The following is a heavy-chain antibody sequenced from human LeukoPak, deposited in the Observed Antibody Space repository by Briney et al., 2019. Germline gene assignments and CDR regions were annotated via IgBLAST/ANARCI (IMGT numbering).Heavy chain of an antibody. D-gene: IGHD5-12*01. CDR3: ARGDSLGFLH. CDR2: IYTSGST. CDR1: GGSISSDSYF. J-gene: IGHJ1*01. Sequence: SETLSLTCTVSGGSISSDSYFWSWIRQPAGKGLEWIVRIYTSGSTSYNPSLKSRVTISVDTSKNQFSLKLSSVTAADTAVYYCARGDSLGFLHWGQGTLVTVSS. V-gene: IGHV4-61*02.